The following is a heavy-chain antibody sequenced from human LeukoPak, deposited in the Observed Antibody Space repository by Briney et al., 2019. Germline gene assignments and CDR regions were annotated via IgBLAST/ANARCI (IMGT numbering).Heavy chain of an antibody. Sequence: GGSLRLSCAASGFTFSSYEMNWVRQAPGKGLEWVSYISSSGSTIYYADSVKGRFTISRDNAKNSLYLQMNSLRAEDTAVYYCARPLESTHYYYGMDVWGQGTTVNVSS. CDR2: ISSSGSTI. CDR1: GFTFSSYE. V-gene: IGHV3-48*03. D-gene: IGHD2-2*01. J-gene: IGHJ6*02. CDR3: ARPLESTHYYYGMDV.